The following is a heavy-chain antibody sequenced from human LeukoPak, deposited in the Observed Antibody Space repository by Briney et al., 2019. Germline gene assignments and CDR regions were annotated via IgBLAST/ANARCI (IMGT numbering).Heavy chain of an antibody. CDR3: ARDRVVINDAFDI. J-gene: IGHJ3*02. Sequence: SPTLSLTCAISGDSVSSNSAAWNWIRQSPSTGLEWLGRTYYRSKWYNDYAVSVKSRITINPDTSKNQFSLQLNSVTPEDTAVYYCARDRVVINDAFDIWGQGTMVTVSS. V-gene: IGHV6-1*01. CDR2: TYYRSKWYN. D-gene: IGHD3-22*01. CDR1: GDSVSSNSAA.